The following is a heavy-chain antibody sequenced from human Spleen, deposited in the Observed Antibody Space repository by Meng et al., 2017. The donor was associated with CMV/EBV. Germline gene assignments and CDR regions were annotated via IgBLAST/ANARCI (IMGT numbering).Heavy chain of an antibody. CDR1: YTFTGYY. D-gene: IGHD3-3*01. J-gene: IGHJ4*02. CDR3: ARGRYDFRSGYYTFDH. CDR2: INPNSGGT. V-gene: IGHV1-2*02. Sequence: YTFTGYYIHWVRQAPGQGLEWMGWINPNSGGTNYAQKFQGRVTMARDTSISTAYMELSRLTSDDTAVYYCARGRYDFRSGYYTFDHWGQGTLVTVSS.